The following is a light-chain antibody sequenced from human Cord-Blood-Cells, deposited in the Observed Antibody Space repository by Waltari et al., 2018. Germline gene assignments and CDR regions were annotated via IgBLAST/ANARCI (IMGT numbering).Light chain of an antibody. V-gene: IGLV3-19*01. CDR1: SLSSYY. J-gene: IGLJ2*01. CDR3: NSRDSSGNHLV. CDR2: GKN. Sequence: SSELTQDPAVSVALGQTVRITCQGDSLSSYYASWYQQKPGQAPVRVIYGKNNRPSGIPDRFSGSSSGNTASLTITGAQAEDEADYYCNSRDSSGNHLVFGGGTKLTVL.